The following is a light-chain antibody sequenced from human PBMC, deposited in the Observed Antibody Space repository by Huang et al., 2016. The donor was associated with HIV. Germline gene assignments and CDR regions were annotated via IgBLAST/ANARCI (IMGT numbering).Light chain of an antibody. Sequence: DIVMTQSPDSLAVSLGGRATIKCRSSQSVLYSSNSKNYLAWFQQKPGQAPRLLLYWASAREAGVPDRFSGSVSGTDFTLTISSLEAEDSAVYYCQQYYSIPQTFGQGTKVEI. CDR3: QQYYSIPQT. V-gene: IGKV4-1*01. J-gene: IGKJ1*01. CDR2: WAS. CDR1: QSVLYSSNSKNY.